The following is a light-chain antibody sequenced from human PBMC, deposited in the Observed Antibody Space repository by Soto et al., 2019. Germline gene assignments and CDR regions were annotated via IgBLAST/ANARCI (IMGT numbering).Light chain of an antibody. CDR2: GAC. J-gene: IGKJ1*01. V-gene: IGKV3-20*01. CDR3: QQYGSSLTCT. CDR1: QSISSSY. Sequence: EIVLTQSPGTLSLSPGERDTLSCRASQSISSSYLAWYQQKPGQAPRLLIYGACSMATGIPDRFSGSGSGTDFTLTISRLEPEDFAAYYCQQYGSSLTCTFGQGTKVEIK.